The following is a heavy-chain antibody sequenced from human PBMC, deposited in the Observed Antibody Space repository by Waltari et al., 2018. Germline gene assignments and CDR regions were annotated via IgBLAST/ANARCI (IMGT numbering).Heavy chain of an antibody. J-gene: IGHJ4*02. CDR3: ARGDWIHPLAAYYFDY. CDR2: MNPNSGNT. CDR1: GYTFTSYD. V-gene: IGHV1-8*03. D-gene: IGHD1-1*01. Sequence: QVQLVQSGAEVKKPGASVKVSCKASGYTFTSYDINWVRQATGQGLEWMGWMNPNSGNTGYARKFQGRVTITRNTSIRTAYMELSSLRSEDTAVYYCARGDWIHPLAAYYFDYWGQGTLVTVSS.